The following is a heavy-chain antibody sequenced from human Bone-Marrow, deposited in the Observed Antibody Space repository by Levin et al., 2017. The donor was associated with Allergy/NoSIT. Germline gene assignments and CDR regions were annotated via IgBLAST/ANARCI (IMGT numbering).Heavy chain of an antibody. Sequence: GESLKISCAASGFTFSSSAMNWVRQAPGKGLEWVSVISGAAGSTYYADSVKGRFTISRDNSKNTLYLQINSLRAEDTAVYYCAKGRQQPDYWGQGTLVTVSS. CDR3: AKGRQQPDY. CDR1: GFTFSSSA. J-gene: IGHJ4*02. D-gene: IGHD6-13*01. CDR2: ISGAAGST. V-gene: IGHV3-23*01.